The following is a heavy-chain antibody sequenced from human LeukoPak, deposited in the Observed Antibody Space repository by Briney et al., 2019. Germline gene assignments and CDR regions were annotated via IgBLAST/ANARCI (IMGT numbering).Heavy chain of an antibody. CDR2: IWSDGSYK. D-gene: IGHD5-24*01. CDR3: ARDFSLQLFDY. V-gene: IGHV3-33*01. J-gene: IGHJ4*02. Sequence: GGSLRLSCAASGFNFFTYGMHWVRQAPGKGLEWVAVIWSDGSYKYYADSVKGRFTISRDDSKNTLYLQMNSLRAEDTAVYYCARDFSLQLFDYWGQGTLVTVFS. CDR1: GFNFFTYG.